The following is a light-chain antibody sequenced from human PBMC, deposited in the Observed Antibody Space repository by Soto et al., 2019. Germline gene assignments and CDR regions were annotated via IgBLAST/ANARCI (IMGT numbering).Light chain of an antibody. V-gene: IGLV2-14*01. Sequence: QSALTQPASVSGSPGQSITMSCTGTSSDVGCYNYVSWYQQHPGKAPQLMIYHVSNRPSGVSNRFSGSKSGNTASLPISGLQAEDEADYYCSSCTTSSTVVFGGGTKVTVL. CDR2: HVS. CDR1: SSDVGCYNY. J-gene: IGLJ3*02. CDR3: SSCTTSSTVV.